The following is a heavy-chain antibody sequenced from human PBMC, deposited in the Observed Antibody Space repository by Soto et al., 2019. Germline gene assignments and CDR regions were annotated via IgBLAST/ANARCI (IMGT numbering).Heavy chain of an antibody. CDR1: GFTFTGSA. Sequence: SVKVSCKASGFTFTGSAMQWVRQARGQRLEWIGWIVVGSGNTNYAQKFQERVTITRDMSTSTAYMELSSLRAEDTAVYYCAKGLLGPGRAYGMDVWGQGTTVTVSS. CDR2: IVVGSGNT. D-gene: IGHD7-27*01. J-gene: IGHJ6*02. V-gene: IGHV1-58*02. CDR3: AKGLLGPGRAYGMDV.